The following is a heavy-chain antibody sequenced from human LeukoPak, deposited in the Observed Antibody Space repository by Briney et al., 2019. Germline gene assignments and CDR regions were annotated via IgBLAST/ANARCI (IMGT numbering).Heavy chain of an antibody. Sequence: ASVKVSCKASGYTFTGYYMHWVRQAPGQGLEWMGWINPNSGGTNYAQKFQGRVTMTRDTSISTAYMELSRLRSDDTAVYYCARDNYDFWSGYYIDYWGQGTLVTVSS. D-gene: IGHD3-3*01. CDR2: INPNSGGT. V-gene: IGHV1-2*02. CDR1: GYTFTGYY. CDR3: ARDNYDFWSGYYIDY. J-gene: IGHJ4*02.